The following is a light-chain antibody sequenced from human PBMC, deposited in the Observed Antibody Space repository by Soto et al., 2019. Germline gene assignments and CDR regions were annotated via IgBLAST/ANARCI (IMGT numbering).Light chain of an antibody. J-gene: IGKJ5*01. CDR3: QQSYSTPIT. Sequence: DIQMTQSPTSLSASVGDRVTITCRASQSISSYLNWYQQKLGKAPKLLIYATSSLQSGVPSRFSGSGSGTDFTLTISSLQPEDFATYYCQQSYSTPITFGQGTRLEN. CDR1: QSISSY. CDR2: ATS. V-gene: IGKV1-39*01.